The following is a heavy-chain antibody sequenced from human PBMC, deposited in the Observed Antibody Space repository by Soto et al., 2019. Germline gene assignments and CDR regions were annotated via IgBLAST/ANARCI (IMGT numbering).Heavy chain of an antibody. Sequence: GGSLRLSCAASGFTFDDYAMHWVRQAPGKGLEWVSGISWNSGSIGYADSVKGRFTISRDNAKNSLYLQMNSLRAEDTALYYCAKDKAGLAARSSYMDVWGKGTTVTVSS. V-gene: IGHV3-9*01. D-gene: IGHD6-6*01. CDR3: AKDKAGLAARSSYMDV. J-gene: IGHJ6*03. CDR2: ISWNSGSI. CDR1: GFTFDDYA.